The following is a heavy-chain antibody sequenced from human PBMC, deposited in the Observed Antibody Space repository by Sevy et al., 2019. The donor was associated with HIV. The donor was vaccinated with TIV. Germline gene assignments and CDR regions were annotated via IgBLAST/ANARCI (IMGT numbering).Heavy chain of an antibody. CDR2: ITTDGTSI. Sequence: GGSLRLSCVVSGFTFNDYYMIWIRQAPGEGLEWVSHITTDGTSISYADSVKGRFTISRDNAKNSLYLQMNSLRAEDTAVYYCARGNPVYCVGGSCYRPLDYWGRGTLVTVSS. J-gene: IGHJ4*02. V-gene: IGHV3-11*01. D-gene: IGHD2-15*01. CDR3: ARGNPVYCVGGSCYRPLDY. CDR1: GFTFNDYY.